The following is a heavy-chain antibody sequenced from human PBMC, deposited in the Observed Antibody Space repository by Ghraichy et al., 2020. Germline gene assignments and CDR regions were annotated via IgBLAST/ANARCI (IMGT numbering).Heavy chain of an antibody. J-gene: IGHJ4*02. D-gene: IGHD4-23*01. CDR1: GDSVSSYSVA. V-gene: IGHV6-1*01. Sequence: SQTLSLTCAISGDSVSSYSVAWNWIRQSPSGGLEWLGRTYYRSKWYTEYTYSVRSRVTINSDTSTNRFSLQLNSVTPEDTAVYYCGRWNHDLRYFDFWGQGTLVTVSS. CDR2: TYYRSKWYT. CDR3: GRWNHDLRYFDF.